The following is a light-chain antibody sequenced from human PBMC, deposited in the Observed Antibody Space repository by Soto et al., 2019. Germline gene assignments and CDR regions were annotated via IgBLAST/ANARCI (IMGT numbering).Light chain of an antibody. Sequence: QLVLTQSPSASASLGASVKLTCTLSSGHSSYAIAWHQQQPEKGPRYLMKLNSDGSYSKGDGIPDRFSGSSSGAERYLTISSLQSEDEADYYCQTWGTGIHYVFGTGTKLTVL. CDR3: QTWGTGIHYV. J-gene: IGLJ1*01. CDR1: SGHSSYA. V-gene: IGLV4-69*01. CDR2: LNSDGSY.